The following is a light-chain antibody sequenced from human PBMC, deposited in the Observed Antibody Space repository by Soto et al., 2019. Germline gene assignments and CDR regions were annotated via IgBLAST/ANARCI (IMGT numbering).Light chain of an antibody. V-gene: IGKV1-39*01. J-gene: IGKJ4*01. Sequence: DIQMTQFPSSLSASVGDRVTITCRASQNVNSFLNWYQQKPGKSPRLLIYTASILQTGVPSRFSGSGSGTDFSLTISSLQTEDFATYYCQQTKRFPLTFGGGTKVEI. CDR2: TAS. CDR3: QQTKRFPLT. CDR1: QNVNSF.